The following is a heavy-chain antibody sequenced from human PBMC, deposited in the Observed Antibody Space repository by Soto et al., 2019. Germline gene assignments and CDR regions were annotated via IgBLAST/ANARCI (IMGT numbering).Heavy chain of an antibody. D-gene: IGHD6-13*01. CDR3: ARDKKVRGYFDY. J-gene: IGHJ4*02. Sequence: GASVKVSCKASGGTFSSYAISWVRQAPGQGLEWMGGIIPIFGTANYAQKFQGRVTITADESTSTVYMELSSLRSEDTAVYYCARDKKVRGYFDYWGQGNLVTVSS. V-gene: IGHV1-69*13. CDR1: GGTFSSYA. CDR2: IIPIFGTA.